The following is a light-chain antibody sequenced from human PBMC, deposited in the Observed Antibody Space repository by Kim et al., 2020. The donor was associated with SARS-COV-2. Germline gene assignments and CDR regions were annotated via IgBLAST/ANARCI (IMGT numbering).Light chain of an antibody. J-gene: IGLJ2*01. CDR2: QDS. CDR1: KLGDKY. V-gene: IGLV3-1*01. Sequence: SVYPGQTASITCSGDKLGDKYACWYQQKPGQSPVLVIYQDSKRPSGIPERFSGSNSGNKATLTISGTQAMDEADYYCQAWDSSTVVFGGGTQLTVL. CDR3: QAWDSSTVV.